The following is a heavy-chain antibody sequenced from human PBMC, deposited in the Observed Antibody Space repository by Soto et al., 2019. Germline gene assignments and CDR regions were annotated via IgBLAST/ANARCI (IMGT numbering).Heavy chain of an antibody. J-gene: IGHJ4*02. D-gene: IGHD3-10*01. CDR2: LSSDATNE. CDR1: GFTFSTSA. V-gene: IGHV3-30-3*01. Sequence: GGSLRLSCAASGFTFSTSAMHWVRQTPGKGLEWVAVLSSDATNEYYSDSLKGRFTVSRDNSKNALYLQMNSLRVDDTAVYYCVASGLSFDYWGQGALVTVSS. CDR3: VASGLSFDY.